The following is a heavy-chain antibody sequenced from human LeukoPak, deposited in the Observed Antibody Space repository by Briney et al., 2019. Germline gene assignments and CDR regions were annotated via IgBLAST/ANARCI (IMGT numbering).Heavy chain of an antibody. V-gene: IGHV1-69*04. CDR1: GGTFSSYA. D-gene: IGHD3-22*01. CDR2: IIPIFGIA. J-gene: IGHJ4*02. Sequence: SVKVSCKTSGGTFSSYAISWVRQAPGQGLEWMGRIIPIFGIANYAQKFQGRVTITADKSTSTAYMELSSLRSEDTAVYYCALTYYDSSGHLDYWGQGTLVTVSS. CDR3: ALTYYDSSGHLDY.